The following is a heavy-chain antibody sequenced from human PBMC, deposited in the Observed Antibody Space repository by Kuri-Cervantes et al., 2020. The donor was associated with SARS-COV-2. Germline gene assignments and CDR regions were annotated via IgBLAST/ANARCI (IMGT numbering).Heavy chain of an antibody. J-gene: IGHJ6*02. D-gene: IGHD6-19*01. CDR1: GYTFTSYA. CDR2: INAGNGNT. CDR3: ARDRGSSGWSWVYYYYGMDV. V-gene: IGHV1-3*01. Sequence: ASVKVSCKASGYTFTSYAMHWVRQAPGQRLEWMGWINAGNGNTKYSQKFQGRVTIIRDTSASTAYMELSSLRSEDTAVYYCARDRGSSGWSWVYYYYGMDVWGQGTTVTVSS.